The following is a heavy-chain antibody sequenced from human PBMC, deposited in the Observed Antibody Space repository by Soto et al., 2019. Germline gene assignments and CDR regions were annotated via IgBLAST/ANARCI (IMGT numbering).Heavy chain of an antibody. J-gene: IGHJ4*02. D-gene: IGHD6-13*01. CDR3: VRDSGAKLSSS. CDR2: IVPIRRTA. Sequence: SVKVSCKASGGTFSSYRINWVRQAPGQGLEWVGGIVPIRRTADYAQTFRGRVSITADESARTSYTELRSLRSQDTAVYYCVRDSGAKLSSSWGQGTLVTVSS. CDR1: GGTFSSYR. V-gene: IGHV1-69*13.